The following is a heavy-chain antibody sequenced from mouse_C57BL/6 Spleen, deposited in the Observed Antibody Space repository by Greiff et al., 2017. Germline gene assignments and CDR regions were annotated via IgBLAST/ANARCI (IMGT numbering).Heavy chain of an antibody. CDR1: GYTFTSYW. CDR3: ASRGGGYYVGYAMDY. V-gene: IGHV1-62-3*01. D-gene: IGHD2-3*01. Sequence: QVQLQQPGAELVKPGASVKLSCKASGYTFTSYWMHWVKQRPGQGLEWIGRIDPNSGGTNYNEKFKSKATLTVDKSSSTAYMQLSSLTSEDSAVYDCASRGGGYYVGYAMDYWGQGTSVTVSS. J-gene: IGHJ4*01. CDR2: IDPNSGGT.